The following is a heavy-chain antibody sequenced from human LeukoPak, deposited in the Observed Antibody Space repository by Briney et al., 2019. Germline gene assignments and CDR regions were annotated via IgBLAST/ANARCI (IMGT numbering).Heavy chain of an antibody. Sequence: GASVKVSCKASGYTFTSYDINWVRQATGQGLEWMGWMNPNSGNTGYAQKFQGRVTMTRNTSISTAYMELSSLTSEDTAVYYCARAENGDYAFDYWGQGTLVTVSS. V-gene: IGHV1-8*01. D-gene: IGHD4-17*01. J-gene: IGHJ4*02. CDR3: ARAENGDYAFDY. CDR2: MNPNSGNT. CDR1: GYTFTSYD.